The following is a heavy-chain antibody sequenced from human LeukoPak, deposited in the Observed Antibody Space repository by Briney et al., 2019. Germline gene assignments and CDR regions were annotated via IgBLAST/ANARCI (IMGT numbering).Heavy chain of an antibody. D-gene: IGHD2-15*01. Sequence: GASVKVSCKTSGYTFTGYYIHWVRQAPGQGLEWMGRINPNSGGTNYAQKFQGRVTMTRDTSITTVYMELSRLRSDDTAVYYCAKQLGYCSDGSCYFPYWGQGTLVTVSS. CDR1: GYTFTGYY. J-gene: IGHJ4*02. CDR3: AKQLGYCSDGSCYFPY. CDR2: INPNSGGT. V-gene: IGHV1-2*06.